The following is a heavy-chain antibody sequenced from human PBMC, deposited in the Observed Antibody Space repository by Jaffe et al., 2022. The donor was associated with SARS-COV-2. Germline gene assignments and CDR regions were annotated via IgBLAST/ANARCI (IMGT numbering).Heavy chain of an antibody. CDR3: ARPMVRGVTLDAFDI. D-gene: IGHD3-10*01. V-gene: IGHV4-39*01. Sequence: QLQLQESGPGLVKPSETLSLTCTVSGGSISSSSYYWGWIRQPPGKGLEWIGSIYYSGSTYYNPSLKSRVTISVDTSKNQFSLKLSSVTAADTAVYYCARPMVRGVTLDAFDIWGQGTMVTVSS. CDR2: IYYSGST. J-gene: IGHJ3*02. CDR1: GGSISSSSYY.